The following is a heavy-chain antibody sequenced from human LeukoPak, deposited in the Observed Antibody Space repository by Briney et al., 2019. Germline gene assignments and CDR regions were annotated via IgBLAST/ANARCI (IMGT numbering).Heavy chain of an antibody. J-gene: IGHJ3*02. CDR1: GGSISSGDYC. Sequence: SETLSLTCTVSGGSISSGDYCWSWIRQPPGKGLEWIGYIYYSGSTYYNPSLKSRVTISVDTSKNQFSLKLSSVTAADTAVYYCARGATYYYDSSGYSRRAFDIWGQGTMVTVSS. CDR3: ARGATYYYDSSGYSRRAFDI. D-gene: IGHD3-22*01. CDR2: IYYSGST. V-gene: IGHV4-30-4*01.